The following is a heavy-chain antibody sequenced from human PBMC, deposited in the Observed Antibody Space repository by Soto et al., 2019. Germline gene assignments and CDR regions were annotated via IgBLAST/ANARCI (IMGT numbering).Heavy chain of an antibody. V-gene: IGHV3-23*01. D-gene: IGHD3-16*01. CDR1: GFKFSNYA. CDR3: AKDRRAGGNSAFYFDF. CDR2: ISATGGGT. Sequence: GGSLRLSCAASGFKFSNYAMSWVRQAPGKGLEWVPLISATGGGTYYADSVKGRFTISRDNSHNTLYLQVHSLTAEDTAVYYCAKDRRAGGNSAFYFDFWGQGAQVTVSS. J-gene: IGHJ4*02.